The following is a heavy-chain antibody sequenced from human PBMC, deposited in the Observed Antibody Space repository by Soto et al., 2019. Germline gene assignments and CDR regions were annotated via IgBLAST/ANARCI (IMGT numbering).Heavy chain of an antibody. Sequence: XGSLRLSFAASGFTFSSYAMSWVRQAPGKGLEWVSAISGSGGSTYYADSVKGRFTISRDNSKNTLYLQMNSLRAEDTAVYYYSKESGRGLEPPNYYYYGIDLWGQGTPVTVSS. CDR1: GFTFSSYA. D-gene: IGHD1-1*01. CDR2: ISGSGGST. J-gene: IGHJ6*02. V-gene: IGHV3-23*01. CDR3: SKESGRGLEPPNYYYYGIDL.